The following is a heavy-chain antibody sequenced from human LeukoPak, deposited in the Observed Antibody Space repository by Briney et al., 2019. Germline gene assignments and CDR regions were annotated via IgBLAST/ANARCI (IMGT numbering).Heavy chain of an antibody. CDR3: ARLGEDSSGWYDY. V-gene: IGHV4-38-2*01. D-gene: IGHD6-19*01. J-gene: IGHJ4*02. CDR1: GYSISSGYY. CDR2: IYHSGGT. Sequence: SETLSLTCAVSGYSISSGYYWGWIRQPPGKGLEWIGSIYHSGGTYYNPSLKSRVTISVDTSKNQFSLKLSSVTAADTAVYYCARLGEDSSGWYDYWGQGTLVTVSS.